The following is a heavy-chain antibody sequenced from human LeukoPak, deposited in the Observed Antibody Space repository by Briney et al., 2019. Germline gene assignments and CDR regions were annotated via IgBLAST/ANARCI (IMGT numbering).Heavy chain of an antibody. CDR3: ASGGYSYGYFYYGMDV. CDR1: GYTFTSYD. CDR2: MNPNSGNT. J-gene: IGHJ6*02. D-gene: IGHD5-18*01. Sequence: ASVKVSCKASGYTFTSYDINWVRQATGHGLEWMGWMNPNSGNTGYAQKFQGRVTMTRNTSISTAYMELSSLRSEDTAVYYCASGGYSYGYFYYGMDVWGQGTTVTVSS. V-gene: IGHV1-8*01.